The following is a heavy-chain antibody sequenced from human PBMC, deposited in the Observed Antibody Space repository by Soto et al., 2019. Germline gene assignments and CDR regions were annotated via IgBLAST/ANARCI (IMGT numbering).Heavy chain of an antibody. CDR1: GGSISSGGYY. D-gene: IGHD2-2*01. V-gene: IGHV4-31*03. Sequence: PSETLSLTCTVSGGSISSGGYYWSWIRQHPGKGLEWIGYIYYSGSTYYNPSLKSRVTISVDTSKNQFSLKLSSVTAADTAVYYCASSPRGYCSSTSCRELGNYYGMDVWGQGTTVTVSS. J-gene: IGHJ6*02. CDR3: ASSPRGYCSSTSCRELGNYYGMDV. CDR2: IYYSGST.